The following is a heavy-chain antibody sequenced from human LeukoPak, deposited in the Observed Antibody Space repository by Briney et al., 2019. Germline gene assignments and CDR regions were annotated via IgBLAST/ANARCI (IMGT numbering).Heavy chain of an antibody. J-gene: IGHJ3*02. Sequence: GGSLRLSCAASGFTFSTYNMNWVRQAPGKGLEWISCVSNSGSTIYYADSVKGRFTISRDNVKNSLYLQMNSLRVEVTAVYYCARDGAYSASNIWGQGTMVAVSS. V-gene: IGHV3-48*04. D-gene: IGHD6-13*01. CDR2: VSNSGSTI. CDR3: ARDGAYSASNI. CDR1: GFTFSTYN.